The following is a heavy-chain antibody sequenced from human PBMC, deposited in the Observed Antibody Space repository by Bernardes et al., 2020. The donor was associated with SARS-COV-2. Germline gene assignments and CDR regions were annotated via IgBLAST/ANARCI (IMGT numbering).Heavy chain of an antibody. CDR3: VRDLPGRGVVPANRFYVVDV. J-gene: IGHJ6*02. CDR1: GGSFNTYT. Sequence: SVKVSCKPSGGSFNTYTISWVRQAPGQGLEWMGGIIPIFGTANYAQKFEGRVMITADKTTGTAYMEVSSLRSEDTAIYYCVRDLPGRGVVPANRFYVVDVWGQGTTVTVSS. V-gene: IGHV1-69*06. D-gene: IGHD2-2*01. CDR2: IIPIFGTA.